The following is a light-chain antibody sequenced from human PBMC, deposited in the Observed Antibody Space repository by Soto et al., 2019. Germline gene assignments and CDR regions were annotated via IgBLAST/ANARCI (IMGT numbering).Light chain of an antibody. CDR2: GAS. J-gene: IGKJ4*01. CDR3: QQYDSYPPT. CDR1: QGISSW. V-gene: IGKV1D-16*01. Sequence: DIQMTQSPSSLSASVGDRVTITCRASQGISSWLAWYQQKSEKAPKSLIYGASSLQSGVPSRFSGSGSGTDFPLTISSLQPEDFATYYCQQYDSYPPTFGGGTKVEIK.